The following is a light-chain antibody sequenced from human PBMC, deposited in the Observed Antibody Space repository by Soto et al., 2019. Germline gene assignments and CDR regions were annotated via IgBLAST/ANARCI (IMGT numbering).Light chain of an antibody. CDR2: GAS. V-gene: IGKV3-20*01. Sequence: EIVLTQSPGTLSLSPGERATRSCRASQSVSSSYLDWYQQKPGQAPRLLLYGASSRATGIPDRFSGSGSGTDFTLTISRLEPEDFAVYYCQQYAGSPPLTFGGGTKV. CDR3: QQYAGSPPLT. J-gene: IGKJ4*01. CDR1: QSVSSSY.